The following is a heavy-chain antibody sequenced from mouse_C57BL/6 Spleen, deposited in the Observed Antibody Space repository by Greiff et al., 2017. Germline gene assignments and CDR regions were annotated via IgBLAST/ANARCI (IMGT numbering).Heavy chain of an antibody. CDR2: ISYDGSN. CDR1: GYSITSGYY. D-gene: IGHD2-1*01. Sequence: EVHLVESGPGLVKPSQSLSLTCSVTGYSITSGYYWNWIRQFPGNKLEWMGYISYDGSNNYNPSLKNRISITRDTSKNQFFLKLNSVTTEDTATYYCARGDGNYFDHWGQGTTLTVSS. J-gene: IGHJ2*01. CDR3: ARGDGNYFDH. V-gene: IGHV3-6*01.